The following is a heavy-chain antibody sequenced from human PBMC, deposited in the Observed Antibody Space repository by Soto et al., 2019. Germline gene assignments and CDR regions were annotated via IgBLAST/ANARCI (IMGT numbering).Heavy chain of an antibody. Sequence: ASVKVSCKASGYTFTSYGISWVRQAPGQGLEWMGWISAYNGNTNYAQKLQGRVTMTTDTSTSTAYMELRSLRSDDTAVYYCATTGRSEDIVVVPAAQGAFDIWGQGTMVTVSS. CDR1: GYTFTSYG. V-gene: IGHV1-18*01. CDR2: ISAYNGNT. D-gene: IGHD2-2*01. CDR3: ATTGRSEDIVVVPAAQGAFDI. J-gene: IGHJ3*02.